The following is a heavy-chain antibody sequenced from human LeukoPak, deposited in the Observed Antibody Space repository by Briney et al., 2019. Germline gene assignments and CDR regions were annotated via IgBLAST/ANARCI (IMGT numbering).Heavy chain of an antibody. CDR2: IYYSGST. CDR3: ARGGGSYYMDV. J-gene: IGHJ6*03. CDR1: GGSISSSSYY. Sequence: SETLSLTCTVSGGSISSSSYYWGWIRQPPGKGLEWIGSIYYSGSTYYNPSLKSRVTISVDTSKNQFSLKLSSVTAADTAVYYCARGGGSYYMDVWAKGTTVTVSS. D-gene: IGHD3-10*01. V-gene: IGHV4-39*07.